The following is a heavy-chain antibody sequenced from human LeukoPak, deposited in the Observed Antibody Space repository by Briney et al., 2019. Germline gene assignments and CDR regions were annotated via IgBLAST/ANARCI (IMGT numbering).Heavy chain of an antibody. CDR3: ARDRGDYYDSSGYYQFDY. CDR1: GFTFSSYS. J-gene: IGHJ4*02. V-gene: IGHV3-48*04. Sequence: PGGSLRLSCAASGFTFSSYSMNWVRQAPGKGLEWVSYISSSSSTKYYADSVKGRFTISRDNAKNSLYLQMNSLRAEDTAVYYCARDRGDYYDSSGYYQFDYWGQGTLVTVSS. CDR2: ISSSSSTK. D-gene: IGHD3-22*01.